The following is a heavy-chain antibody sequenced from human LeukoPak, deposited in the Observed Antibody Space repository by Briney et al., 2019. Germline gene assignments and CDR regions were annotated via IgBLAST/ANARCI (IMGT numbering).Heavy chain of an antibody. D-gene: IGHD4-17*01. CDR2: INAGNGNT. CDR3: ARGGRLGYGDYPLGN. J-gene: IGHJ4*02. V-gene: IGHV1-3*03. CDR1: GYTFSNYA. Sequence: ASVKVSCKASGYTFSNYAMHWVRQAPGQRLEWMGWINAGNGNTKYSQEFQGRVTITRDTSASTAYMELSSLRSEDMAVYYCARGGRLGYGDYPLGNWGQGTLVTVSS.